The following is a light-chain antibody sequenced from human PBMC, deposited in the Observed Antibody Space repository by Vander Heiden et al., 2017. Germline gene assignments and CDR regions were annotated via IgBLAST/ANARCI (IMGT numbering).Light chain of an antibody. CDR2: KAD. Sequence: SYELTQPPPVSVSPGQTARITCPGDALANQYAYWSQQKPGQAPVLVIYKADERPSGIPERFSGSRSETTVTLTISGVQAEDEADYYCQSADSNGTWVFGGGTKLTVL. V-gene: IGLV3-25*03. CDR1: ALANQY. J-gene: IGLJ3*02. CDR3: QSADSNGTWV.